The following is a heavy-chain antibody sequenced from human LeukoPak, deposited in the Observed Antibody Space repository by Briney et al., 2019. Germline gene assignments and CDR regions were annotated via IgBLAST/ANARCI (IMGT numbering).Heavy chain of an antibody. Sequence: PSETLSLTCTVSGGSISSGDYYWSWIRQPPGKGLEWIGYIHYSGSTYYNPSLKSRVTISVDTSKNQFSLKLSSVTAADTAVYYCARLNTADLAYCGGDCYPYWGQGTLVTVSS. V-gene: IGHV4-30-4*01. CDR1: GGSISSGDYY. D-gene: IGHD2-21*02. CDR3: ARLNTADLAYCGGDCYPY. CDR2: IHYSGST. J-gene: IGHJ4*02.